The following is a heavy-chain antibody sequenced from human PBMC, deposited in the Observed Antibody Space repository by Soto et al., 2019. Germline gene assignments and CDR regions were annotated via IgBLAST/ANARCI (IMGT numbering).Heavy chain of an antibody. CDR2: ISGGGGT. CDR3: IRASGVAGTGEYF. J-gene: IGHJ4*02. D-gene: IGHD6-19*01. V-gene: IGHV3-74*02. CDR1: GFDFRTYW. Sequence: EVQLVESGGGLVQPGGSLRLSCAASGFDFRTYWMHWARQAPGKGLVWVSRISGGGGTTYADSVEGRFTISRDNANNIVYLQMNSLTEEDTAMYYCIRASGVAGTGEYFWGQGTLVTVSS.